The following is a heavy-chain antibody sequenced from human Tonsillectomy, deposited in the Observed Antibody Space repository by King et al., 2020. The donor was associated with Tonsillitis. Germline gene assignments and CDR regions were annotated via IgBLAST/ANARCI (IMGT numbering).Heavy chain of an antibody. J-gene: IGHJ4*02. CDR2: IWYDGSKK. CDR3: ARYRKGGPDY. V-gene: IGHV3-33*08. Sequence: VQLVESGGGVVQPGRSLRLSCAASGFTFSSYGMHWVRQAPGKGLEWVAVIWYDGSKKYYADSVKGRFTISRDNSKNTVYLQMNSLRVEDTAVYYCARYRKGGPDYWGQGTLVTVSS. CDR1: GFTFSSYG. D-gene: IGHD1-26*01.